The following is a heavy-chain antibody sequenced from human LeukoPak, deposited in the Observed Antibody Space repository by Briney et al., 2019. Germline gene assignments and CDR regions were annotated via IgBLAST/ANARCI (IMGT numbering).Heavy chain of an antibody. CDR2: INHSGST. V-gene: IGHV4-34*01. CDR3: ARVGGSRVRLTYIDY. D-gene: IGHD3-22*01. CDR1: GGSFSGYY. J-gene: IGHJ4*02. Sequence: PSETLSLTCAVYGGSFSGYYWSWIRQPPGKWLEWIGEINHSGSTNYNPSLKSRVTISVDTSKNQFSLKLSSVTAADTAVYYCARVGGSRVRLTYIDYWGQGTLVTVSS.